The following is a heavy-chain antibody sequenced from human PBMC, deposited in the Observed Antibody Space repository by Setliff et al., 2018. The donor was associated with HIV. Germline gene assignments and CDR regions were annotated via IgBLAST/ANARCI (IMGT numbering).Heavy chain of an antibody. J-gene: IGHJ4*02. Sequence: SETLSLTCTVSGGSITSSTYYWGWIRQPPGKGLEWIGIVHYTGNTYHNPSLKSRVTISVEVSKNQISLKLTAVTAADSAVYYCAREGDGIDFWGQGTLVTVSS. V-gene: IGHV4-39*02. CDR2: VHYTGNT. D-gene: IGHD2-21*02. CDR1: GGSITSSTYY. CDR3: AREGDGIDF.